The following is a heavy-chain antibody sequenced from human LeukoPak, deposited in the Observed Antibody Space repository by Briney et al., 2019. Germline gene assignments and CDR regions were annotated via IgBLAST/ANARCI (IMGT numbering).Heavy chain of an antibody. CDR3: ARQGRYSYGYPHYFDY. J-gene: IGHJ4*02. V-gene: IGHV4-59*08. CDR2: IYYSGSI. CDR1: GGSISSYY. Sequence: PSETLSLTCTVSGGSISSYYWSWIRQPPGKGLEWIGYIYYSGSINYNPSLKSRVTISVDTSKNQFSLKLSSVTAADTAVYYCARQGRYSYGYPHYFDYWGQGTLVTVSS. D-gene: IGHD5-18*01.